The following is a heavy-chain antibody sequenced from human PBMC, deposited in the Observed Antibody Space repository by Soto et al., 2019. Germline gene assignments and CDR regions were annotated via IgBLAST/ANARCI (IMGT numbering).Heavy chain of an antibody. CDR2: IYHSGST. J-gene: IGHJ4*02. Sequence: PSETLSLTCAVSGGSISRGCYSWSWIRQPPGKGLEWIGYIYHSGSTYYNPSLKSRVTISVDRSKNQFSLKLSSVTAADTAVYYCAKDRPRRTSGYFFDYWGQGTPVTVSS. CDR3: AKDRPRRTSGYFFDY. CDR1: GGSISRGCYS. V-gene: IGHV4-30-2*01. D-gene: IGHD1-1*01.